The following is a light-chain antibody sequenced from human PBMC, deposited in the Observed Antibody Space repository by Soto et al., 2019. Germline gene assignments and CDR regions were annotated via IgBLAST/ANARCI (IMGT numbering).Light chain of an antibody. CDR2: RAS. V-gene: IGKV1-5*03. J-gene: IGKJ3*01. Sequence: DIQMTQSPSTLSASVGDRVTITCRASQIINTWLAWYQQKPGKAPKLLIYRASNLVSGVPSRFSGSGSGTEFTLTISSLQPDDFSIYYCQQYETYSGTFGPGTKV. CDR3: QQYETYSGT. CDR1: QIINTW.